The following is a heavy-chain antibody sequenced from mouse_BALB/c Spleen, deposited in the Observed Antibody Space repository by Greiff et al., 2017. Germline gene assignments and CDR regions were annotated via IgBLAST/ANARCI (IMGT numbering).Heavy chain of an antibody. CDR2: IWAGGST. D-gene: IGHD1-1*01. CDR1: GFSLTSYG. J-gene: IGHJ3*01. V-gene: IGHV2-9*02. CDR3: ARDYGSLAY. Sequence: VQVVESGPGLVAPSQSLSITCTVSGFSLTSYGVHWVRQPPGKGLEWLGVIWAGGSTNYNSALMSRLSISKDNSKSQVFLKMNSLQTDDTAMYYCARDYGSLAYWGQGTLVTVSA.